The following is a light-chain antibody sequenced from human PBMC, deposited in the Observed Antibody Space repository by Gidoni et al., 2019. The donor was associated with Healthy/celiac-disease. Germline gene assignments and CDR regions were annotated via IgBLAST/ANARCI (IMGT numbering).Light chain of an antibody. CDR1: QRVLYSSNNKIY. V-gene: IGKV4-1*01. CDR3: QQYYSTPPT. J-gene: IGKJ4*01. CDR2: WAS. Sequence: DIVKTQSPDSLAVSLGERATINCTSSQRVLYSSNNKIYLAWYQQKPGQPPNLLIYWASTRESGVPDRFSGSGSGTDFTLTISSLQAEDVAVYYCQQYYSTPPTFGGGTKVEIK.